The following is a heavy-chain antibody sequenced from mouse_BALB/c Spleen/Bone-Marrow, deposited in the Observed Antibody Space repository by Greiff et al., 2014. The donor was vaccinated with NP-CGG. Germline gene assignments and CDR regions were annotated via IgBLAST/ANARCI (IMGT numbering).Heavy chain of an antibody. J-gene: IGHJ4*01. D-gene: IGHD2-4*01. CDR3: AKYGGLRYAMDY. CDR2: IDPANGNT. Sequence: EVQLQESGAELVKPGASVKLSCTASGFNIKDTHMHWVKQRPEQGLEWIGRIDPANGNTKYDPKFQGKTTITADTSSNTAYLQLSSLTSEDTAVYYCAKYGGLRYAMDYWGQGTSVTVSS. V-gene: IGHV14-3*02. CDR1: GFNIKDTH.